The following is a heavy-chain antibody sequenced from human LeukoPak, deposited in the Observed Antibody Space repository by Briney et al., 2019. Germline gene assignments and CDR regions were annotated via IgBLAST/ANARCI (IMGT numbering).Heavy chain of an antibody. CDR1: GFTFSSYS. V-gene: IGHV3-21*01. CDR3: AREVIAAAGTLNWFDP. D-gene: IGHD6-13*01. CDR2: ISSSSSYI. Sequence: PGGSLRLSCAASGFTFSSYSMNWVRQAPGKGLEWVSSISSSSSYIYYADSVKGRFTISRDNAKNSLYLQMNSLRAEDTAVYYCAREVIAAAGTLNWFDPWGQGTLVTVPS. J-gene: IGHJ5*02.